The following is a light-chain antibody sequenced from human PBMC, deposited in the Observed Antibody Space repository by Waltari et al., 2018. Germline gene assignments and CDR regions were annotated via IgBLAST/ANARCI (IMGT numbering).Light chain of an antibody. CDR2: AAS. J-gene: IGKJ2*01. CDR3: QQSYSTPYT. Sequence: DIQMTQSPSSLSASVGDRVTITCRASQCISSYLNWYQHKPGKAPEFLIYAASSLQSGVPSRFSGSGSRTDFTLTISSLQPEDFATYYCQQSYSTPYTFGQGTKLEIK. CDR1: QCISSY. V-gene: IGKV1-39*01.